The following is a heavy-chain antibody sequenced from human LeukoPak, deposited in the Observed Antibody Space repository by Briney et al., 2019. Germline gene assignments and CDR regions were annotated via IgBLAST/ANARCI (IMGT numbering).Heavy chain of an antibody. CDR2: FDPEDGET. D-gene: IGHD6-13*01. V-gene: IGHV1-24*01. CDR1: GYTLTELS. Sequence: ASVKVSCKVSGYTLTELSMHWVRQAPGKGLEWMGGFDPEDGETIYAQKFQGRVTMTEDTSTSTAYMELRSLRSDDTAVYYCAREQDSSSWPPNFDYWGQGTLVTVSS. J-gene: IGHJ4*02. CDR3: AREQDSSSWPPNFDY.